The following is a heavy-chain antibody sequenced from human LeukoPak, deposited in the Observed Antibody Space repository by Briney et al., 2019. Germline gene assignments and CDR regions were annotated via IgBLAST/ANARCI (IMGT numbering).Heavy chain of an antibody. Sequence: GASVKVSCKASGYTFTSYAMNWVRQAPGQGLEWMGGINPIFGTANYAQKFQGRVTITTDESTSTAYMELSSLRSEDTAVYYCARDMYSSSSSYYFDYWGQGTLVTVSS. D-gene: IGHD6-6*01. CDR1: GYTFTSYA. V-gene: IGHV1-69*05. CDR3: ARDMYSSSSSYYFDY. CDR2: INPIFGTA. J-gene: IGHJ4*02.